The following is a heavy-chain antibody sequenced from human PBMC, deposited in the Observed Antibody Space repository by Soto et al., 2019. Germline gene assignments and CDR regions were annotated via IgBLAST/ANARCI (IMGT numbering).Heavy chain of an antibody. CDR2: IYYSGST. D-gene: IGHD1-26*01. J-gene: IGHJ4*02. V-gene: IGHV4-59*01. CDR1: GGSISSYY. Sequence: PLETLSLTCTVSGGSISSYYWSWIRQPPGKGLEWIGYIYYSGSTNYNPSLKSRVTISVDTSKNQFSLKLSSVTAADTAVYYCARVGSPGRSPPYYFDYWGQGTLVTSPQ. CDR3: ARVGSPGRSPPYYFDY.